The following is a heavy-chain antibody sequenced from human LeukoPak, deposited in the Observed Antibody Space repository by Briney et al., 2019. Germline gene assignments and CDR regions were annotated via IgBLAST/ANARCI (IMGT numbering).Heavy chain of an antibody. D-gene: IGHD1-20*01. CDR2: ISSSGSTI. CDR3: ARNRYNWKGVDSYYYYMDV. Sequence: GGSLRLSCAASGFTFSSYEMNWVRQAPGKGLEWVSYISSSGSTIYYADSVKGRFTISRDNAKNSLFLQMNSLRAEDTALYYCARNRYNWKGVDSYYYYMDVWGKGTTVTVSS. CDR1: GFTFSSYE. J-gene: IGHJ6*03. V-gene: IGHV3-48*03.